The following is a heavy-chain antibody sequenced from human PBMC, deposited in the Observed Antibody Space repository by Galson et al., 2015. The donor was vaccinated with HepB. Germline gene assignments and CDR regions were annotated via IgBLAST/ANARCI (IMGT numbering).Heavy chain of an antibody. CDR3: ARGPPASLAARPDGYKYGMDV. CDR2: TYYRSKWYN. CDR1: GDSVSSNSAA. V-gene: IGHV6-1*01. Sequence: CAISGDSVSSNSAAWNWIRQSPSRGLEWLGRTYYRSKWYNDYAVSVKSRITINPDTSKNQFSLKLSSVTAADTAVYYCARGPPASLAARPDGYKYGMDVWGQGTTVTVSS. J-gene: IGHJ6*02. D-gene: IGHD6-6*01.